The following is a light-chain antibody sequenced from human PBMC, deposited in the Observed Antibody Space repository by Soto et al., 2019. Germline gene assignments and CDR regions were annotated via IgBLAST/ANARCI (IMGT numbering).Light chain of an antibody. CDR2: GAY. CDR1: QSVTNN. V-gene: IGKV3-11*01. CDR3: QERSNWPRT. J-gene: IGKJ1*01. Sequence: EILLTLSPGTLSLSPGERSTLSCSASQSVTNNLAWYQYNLGQAPRLLIYGAYIRATGIQARFNGSGSGTAFTLTISSLQAEDFALYYCQERSNWPRTFGQGTKGDI.